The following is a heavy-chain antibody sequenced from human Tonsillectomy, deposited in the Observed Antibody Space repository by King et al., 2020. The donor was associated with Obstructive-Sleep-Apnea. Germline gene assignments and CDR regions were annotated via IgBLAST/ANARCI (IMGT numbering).Heavy chain of an antibody. D-gene: IGHD2-2*01. Sequence: LQLQESGPGLVKPSETLSLTCTVSGGSISSSSSYWGWIRQPPGKGLEWIASIYYSGSTYYNPSLKSRVTISVDTSKNQFSLKLSSVTAADTAVYYCASLGCSSSSCHKVKAYYYYDMDVWGQGTTVTVSS. V-gene: IGHV4-39*07. CDR2: IYYSGST. J-gene: IGHJ6*02. CDR1: GGSISSSSSY. CDR3: ASLGCSSSSCHKVKAYYYYDMDV.